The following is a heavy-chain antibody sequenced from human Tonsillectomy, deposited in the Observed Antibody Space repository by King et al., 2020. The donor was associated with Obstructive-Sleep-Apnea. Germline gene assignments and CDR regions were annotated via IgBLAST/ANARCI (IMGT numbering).Heavy chain of an antibody. CDR2: IYYSGST. Sequence: LQLQESGPGLVKPSETLSLTCTVSGGSISSSSYYWGWIRQPPGKGLEWIGSIYYSGSTYYNPSLKSRVTISVDTSKNQFSLKLSSVTAADTAVYYCARGKEQQLVGHFDYWGQGTLVTVSS. CDR3: ARGKEQQLVGHFDY. CDR1: GGSISSSSYY. V-gene: IGHV4-39*07. J-gene: IGHJ4*02. D-gene: IGHD6-13*01.